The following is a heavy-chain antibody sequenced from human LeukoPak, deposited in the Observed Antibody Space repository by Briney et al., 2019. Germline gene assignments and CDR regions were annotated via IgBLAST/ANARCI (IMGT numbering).Heavy chain of an antibody. CDR2: ISGSGGST. Sequence: GGSLRLSCAASGFTFSSYAMSWVRQAPGKGLEWVSAISGSGGSTYYADSVKGRFTISRDNSKNTLYLQMNSLRAEDTAVYYCARYYYDSSGYEHPADYWGQGTLVTVSS. CDR1: GFTFSSYA. V-gene: IGHV3-23*01. CDR3: ARYYYDSSGYEHPADY. D-gene: IGHD3-22*01. J-gene: IGHJ4*02.